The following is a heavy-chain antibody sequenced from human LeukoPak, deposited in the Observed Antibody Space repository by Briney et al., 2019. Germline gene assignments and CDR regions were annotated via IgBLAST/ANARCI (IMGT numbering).Heavy chain of an antibody. J-gene: IGHJ4*02. CDR3: ARGVIQLERLIDY. Sequence: SETLSLTCAAYGGSFSGYYWSWIRQPPGKGLEWIGEINHSGSTNYNPSLKSRVTISVDTSKNQFSLKLSSVTAAGTAVYYCARGVIQLERLIDYWGQGTLVTVSS. CDR1: GGSFSGYY. D-gene: IGHD1-1*01. V-gene: IGHV4-34*01. CDR2: INHSGST.